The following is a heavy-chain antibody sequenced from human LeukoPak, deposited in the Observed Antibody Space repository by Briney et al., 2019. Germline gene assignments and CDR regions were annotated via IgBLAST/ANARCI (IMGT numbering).Heavy chain of an antibody. V-gene: IGHV4-34*01. J-gene: IGHJ6*03. CDR2: INHSGST. D-gene: IGHD3-10*01. CDR1: GGSFSGYY. Sequence: SETLSLTCAVYGGSFSGYYWSWLRQPPGKGLEWIGEINHSGSTNYNPSLKSRVTISVDTSKNQFSLKLSSVTAADTAVYYCAREWFPPLGYYYMDVWGKGTTVTVSS. CDR3: AREWFPPLGYYYMDV.